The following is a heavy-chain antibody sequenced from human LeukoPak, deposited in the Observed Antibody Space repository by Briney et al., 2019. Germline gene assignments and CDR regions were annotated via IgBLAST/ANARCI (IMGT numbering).Heavy chain of an antibody. Sequence: PSETLSLTCIVSGGSISSSSYYWGWIRQPPGKGLEWIGSYYYSGSTYYNPSLKSRVTISVDTSKNDFSLKLSSVTAADTAVYYCASYGDSWQRFFDYWGQGTLVTVSS. CDR2: YYYSGST. J-gene: IGHJ4*02. CDR3: ASYGDSWQRFFDY. CDR1: GGSISSSSYY. D-gene: IGHD4-17*01. V-gene: IGHV4-39*02.